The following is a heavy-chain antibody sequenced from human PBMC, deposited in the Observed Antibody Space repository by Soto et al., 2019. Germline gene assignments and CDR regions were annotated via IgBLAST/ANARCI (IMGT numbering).Heavy chain of an antibody. CDR3: ARGDYYDTSGPFSDAFDI. CDR1: GFTFNGYW. CDR2: IKPDGSQK. D-gene: IGHD3-22*01. Sequence: GGSLRLSCAAAGFTFNGYWMSWVRQAPGKGLEWVANIKPDGSQKWYVDSVKGRFAISRDNAKNSLFLQMNSLRAEDTAVYYCARGDYYDTSGPFSDAFDIWGQGTMVTVSS. J-gene: IGHJ3*02. V-gene: IGHV3-7*04.